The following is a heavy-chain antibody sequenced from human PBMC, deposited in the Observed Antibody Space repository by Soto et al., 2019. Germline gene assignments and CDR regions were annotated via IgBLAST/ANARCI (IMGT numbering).Heavy chain of an antibody. D-gene: IGHD3-10*01. CDR3: AKDRDYPRDYFHY. J-gene: IGHJ4*02. CDR2: VSPNGQGI. CDR1: GFTLGRYG. Sequence: LRLSCAASGFTLGRYGMSWVRQAPGKGLEWVSAVSPNGQGIYYADSVRGRFTISRDFSKNTVFLHMDSLRAEDTAVYYRAKDRDYPRDYFHYWGQGTLVTVSS. V-gene: IGHV3-23*01.